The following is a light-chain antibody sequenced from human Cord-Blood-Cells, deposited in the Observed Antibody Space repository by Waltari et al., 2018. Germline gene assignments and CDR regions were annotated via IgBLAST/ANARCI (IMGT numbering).Light chain of an antibody. Sequence: DIQMTPSPSSLSASVGDRVTITCRASQGISNYLAWYQQKPGKVPKLLIYAASTLQSGVPSRFSGSGSGTDFTLTISSLQPEDVATYYCQKYNSAPPLTFGGGTKVEIK. J-gene: IGKJ4*01. V-gene: IGKV1-27*01. CDR2: AAS. CDR1: QGISNY. CDR3: QKYNSAPPLT.